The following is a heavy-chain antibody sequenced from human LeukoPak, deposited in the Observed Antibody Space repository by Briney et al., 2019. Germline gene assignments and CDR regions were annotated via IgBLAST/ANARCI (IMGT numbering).Heavy chain of an antibody. V-gene: IGHV3-11*04. D-gene: IGHD6-19*01. CDR3: ARGRLVRTVPALFDP. Sequence: GGSLRLSCAASGFTFSDYYMSWIRQAPGKGLEWVSYISVDSDTIHYADSVKGRFTISRDNARNSLYLQMNSLRAEDTAVYFCARGRLVRTVPALFDPWGQGTLVTVSS. CDR2: ISVDSDTI. J-gene: IGHJ5*02. CDR1: GFTFSDYY.